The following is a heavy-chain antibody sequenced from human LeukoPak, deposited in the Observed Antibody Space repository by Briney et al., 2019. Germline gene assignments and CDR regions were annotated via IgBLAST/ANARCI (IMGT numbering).Heavy chain of an antibody. CDR3: ARDRHCSGGSCNLFDY. V-gene: IGHV4-34*01. CDR1: GGSFSGYY. Sequence: PSETLSLTCAVYGGSFSGYYWSWIRQPPGEGLEWIGEINHSGSTNYNPSLKSRVTISVDTSKNQFSLKLSSVTAADTAVYYCARDRHCSGGSCNLFDYWGQGTLVTVSS. J-gene: IGHJ4*02. CDR2: INHSGST. D-gene: IGHD2-15*01.